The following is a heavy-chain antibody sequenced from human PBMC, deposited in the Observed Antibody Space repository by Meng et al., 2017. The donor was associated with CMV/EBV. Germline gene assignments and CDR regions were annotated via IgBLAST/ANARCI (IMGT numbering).Heavy chain of an antibody. V-gene: IGHV3-74*01. Sequence: CAGSGFTFSRYWMHWVRQVPGKGLVWVSRINSDGTSASYADSVQGRFTISRDNAKSTLYLQMNSLRAEDTAVYYCARGYSGTYRADYWGQGTLVTVSS. J-gene: IGHJ4*02. CDR1: GFTFSRYW. D-gene: IGHD1-26*01. CDR3: ARGYSGTYRADY. CDR2: INSDGTSA.